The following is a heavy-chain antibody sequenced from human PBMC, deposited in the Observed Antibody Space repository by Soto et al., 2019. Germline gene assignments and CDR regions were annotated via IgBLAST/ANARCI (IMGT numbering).Heavy chain of an antibody. Sequence: QVQLVESGGGVVQPGRSLRLSCAASGFTFSSYAMHWVRQAPGKGLEWVAVISYDGSNKYYADSVKGRFTISRDNXKNTLYLQMNSLRAEDTAVYYCARDTGPRKLGLDYWGQGTLVTVSS. J-gene: IGHJ4*02. D-gene: IGHD1-26*01. CDR3: ARDTGPRKLGLDY. CDR1: GFTFSSYA. CDR2: ISYDGSNK. V-gene: IGHV3-30-3*01.